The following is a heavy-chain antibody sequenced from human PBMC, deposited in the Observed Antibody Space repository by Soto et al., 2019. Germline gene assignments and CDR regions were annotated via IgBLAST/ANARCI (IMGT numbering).Heavy chain of an antibody. V-gene: IGHV3-23*01. J-gene: IGHJ4*02. CDR3: AKDGDYVWGSYSYLDY. CDR1: GFPFSSYA. D-gene: IGHD3-16*02. Sequence: GGSLRLSCAASGFPFSSYAMSWVRQAPGKGLEWVSAISGSGGSTYYADSVKGRFTISRDNSKNTLYLQMNSLRAEDTAVYYCAKDGDYVWGSYSYLDYWGQGTLVTVSS. CDR2: ISGSGGST.